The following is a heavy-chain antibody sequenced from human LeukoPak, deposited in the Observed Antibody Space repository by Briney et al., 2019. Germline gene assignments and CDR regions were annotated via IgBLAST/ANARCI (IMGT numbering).Heavy chain of an antibody. CDR1: GYTFTSYY. D-gene: IGHD1-26*01. Sequence: ASVKVSCKASGYTFTSYYMHWVRQAPGQGLEWMGIINPSGCSTTYAQKLQGRVTMTEDTSTDTAYMELSSLRSEDTAVYYCATESYSGSYLYAFDIWGQGTMVTVSS. CDR3: ATESYSGSYLYAFDI. CDR2: INPSGCST. V-gene: IGHV1-46*01. J-gene: IGHJ3*02.